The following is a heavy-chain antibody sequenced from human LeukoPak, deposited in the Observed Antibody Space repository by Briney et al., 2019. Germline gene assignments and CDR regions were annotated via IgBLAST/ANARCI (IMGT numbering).Heavy chain of an antibody. CDR3: ARDLYDILTGESDNWFDP. D-gene: IGHD3-9*01. Sequence: GGSLRLPCAASGFTFSSYSMNWVRQAPGKGLEWVSSISSSSSYIYYADSVKGRFTISRDNAKNSLYLQMNSLRAEDTAVYYCARDLYDILTGESDNWFDPWGQGTLVTVSS. V-gene: IGHV3-21*01. J-gene: IGHJ5*02. CDR1: GFTFSSYS. CDR2: ISSSSSYI.